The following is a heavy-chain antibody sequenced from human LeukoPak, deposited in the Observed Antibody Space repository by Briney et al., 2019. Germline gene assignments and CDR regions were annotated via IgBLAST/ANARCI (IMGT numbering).Heavy chain of an antibody. CDR2: ISPGSSTI. V-gene: IGHV3-48*02. CDR1: GFTFSSYN. CDR3: ARSKQLDY. J-gene: IGHJ4*02. Sequence: GGSLRLSCAASGFTFSSYNMNWVRQAPGKGLEWVSYISPGSSTIHYADSVKGRFTISRDNAKNSLYLQMNSLRDEDTAAYYCARSKQLDYWGQGTLVTVSS. D-gene: IGHD6-13*01.